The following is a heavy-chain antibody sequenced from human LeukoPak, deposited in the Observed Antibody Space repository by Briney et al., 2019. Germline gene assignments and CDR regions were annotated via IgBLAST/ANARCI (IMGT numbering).Heavy chain of an antibody. CDR3: ARGYCSGGSCYHIKGAFDI. V-gene: IGHV4-38-2*01. D-gene: IGHD2-15*01. CDR2: IYHSGST. J-gene: IGHJ3*02. CDR1: GYSISSGYY. Sequence: SETLSLTCAVSGYSISSGYYWGWIRPPPGKGLEGIGSIYHSGSTYYNPSLKSRVTISVDTSKNQFSLKLSSVTAADTAVYYCARGYCSGGSCYHIKGAFDIWGQGTMVTVSS.